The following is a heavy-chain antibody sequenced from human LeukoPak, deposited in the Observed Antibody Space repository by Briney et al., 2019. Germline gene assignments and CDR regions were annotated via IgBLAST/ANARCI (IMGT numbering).Heavy chain of an antibody. J-gene: IGHJ3*02. CDR2: IYYSGST. D-gene: IGHD5-24*01. Sequence: SETLSLTCTVSGGSISSYYWSWIRQPPGRGLEWIGYIYYSGSTNYNTSLKSRVTISVDTSKNQFSLKLSSVTAADTAVYYCARLDGRDAFDIWGQGTMVTVSS. V-gene: IGHV4-59*08. CDR1: GGSISSYY. CDR3: ARLDGRDAFDI.